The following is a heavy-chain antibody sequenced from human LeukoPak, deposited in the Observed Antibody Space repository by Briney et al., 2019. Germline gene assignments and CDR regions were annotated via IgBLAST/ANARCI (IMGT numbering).Heavy chain of an antibody. CDR3: ARDGDSSSWYSWFDP. Sequence: PSETLSLTCAVYGGSFSGYYWSWIRQPPGKGLKWIGEINHSGSTNYNPSLKSRVTISVDTSKNQFSLKLSSVTAADTAVYYCARDGDSSSWYSWFDPWGQGTLVTVSS. CDR2: INHSGST. D-gene: IGHD6-13*01. CDR1: GGSFSGYY. J-gene: IGHJ5*02. V-gene: IGHV4-34*01.